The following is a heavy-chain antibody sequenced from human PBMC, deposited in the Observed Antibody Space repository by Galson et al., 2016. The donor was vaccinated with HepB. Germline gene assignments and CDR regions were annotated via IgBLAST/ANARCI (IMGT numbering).Heavy chain of an antibody. CDR3: GRDVGP. Sequence: SLRLSCAASGFPFSSYAMTWVRQAPGKGLEWVSGIRHSGGRTYYADSVNGRFTISRDNSKNTLFLQMNGLRVEDTAVYYCGRDVGPWGPGTLVTVSS. CDR1: GFPFSSYA. CDR2: IRHSGGRT. V-gene: IGHV3-23*01. J-gene: IGHJ5*02.